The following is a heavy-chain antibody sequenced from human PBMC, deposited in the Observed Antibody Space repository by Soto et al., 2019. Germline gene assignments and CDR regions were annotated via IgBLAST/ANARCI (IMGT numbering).Heavy chain of an antibody. CDR1: GGTFSSYA. J-gene: IGHJ6*02. CDR2: IIPIFGTA. D-gene: IGHD2-2*01. Sequence: GASVKVSCKASGGTFSSYAISWVRQAPGQGLEWMGGIIPIFGTANYAQKFQGRVTITADESTSTAYMELSSLRSEDTAVYYCAREKGWKDIVLVPAALYYYYGMDVWGQGTTVTVS. CDR3: AREKGWKDIVLVPAALYYYYGMDV. V-gene: IGHV1-69*13.